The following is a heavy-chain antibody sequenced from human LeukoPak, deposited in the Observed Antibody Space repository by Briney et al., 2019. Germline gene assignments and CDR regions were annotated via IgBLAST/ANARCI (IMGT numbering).Heavy chain of an antibody. Sequence: SVKVSCKASGGTFSSYAISWVRQAPGQGLEWMGGIIPIFGTANYAQKFQGRVTITTDESTSTAYMELSSLRSEDTAVYYCATDPRPRGYSYGTKPFDYWGQGTLVTVSS. CDR1: GGTFSSYA. J-gene: IGHJ4*02. V-gene: IGHV1-69*05. D-gene: IGHD5-18*01. CDR3: ATDPRPRGYSYGTKPFDY. CDR2: IIPIFGTA.